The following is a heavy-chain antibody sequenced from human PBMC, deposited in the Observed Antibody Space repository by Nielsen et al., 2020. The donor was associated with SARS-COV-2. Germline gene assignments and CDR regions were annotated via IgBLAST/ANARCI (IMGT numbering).Heavy chain of an antibody. D-gene: IGHD3-10*01. CDR2: INAGNGNT. CDR3: ARDPVGESNYYYYGMDV. J-gene: IGHJ6*02. V-gene: IGHV1-3*01. CDR1: GYTFTSYA. Sequence: ASVKVSCKASGYTFTSYAMHWVRQAPGQRLEWMGWINAGNGNTKYSQKFQGRVTITRDTSASTAYMELSSLRSEDTAVYYCARDPVGESNYYYYGMDVWGQGTTVTVSS.